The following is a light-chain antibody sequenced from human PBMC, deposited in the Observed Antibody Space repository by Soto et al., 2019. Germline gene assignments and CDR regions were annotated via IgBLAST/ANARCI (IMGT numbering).Light chain of an antibody. Sequence: SALTQPSSASGSPGQSVTISCTGTSSDVCGYNYVSWYQQHPGKAPKLMIYEVSKRPSGVPDRFSGSKSGNTASLTVSGLQAEDEADYYCSSYAGSNNFVVFGTGTKVTVL. J-gene: IGLJ1*01. CDR2: EVS. V-gene: IGLV2-8*01. CDR1: SSDVCGYNY. CDR3: SSYAGSNNFVV.